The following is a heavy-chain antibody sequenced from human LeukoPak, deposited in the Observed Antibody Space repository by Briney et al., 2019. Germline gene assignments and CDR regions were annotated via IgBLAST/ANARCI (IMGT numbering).Heavy chain of an antibody. CDR3: AKDGWDSSGWSLRY. Sequence: GGSLGLSCAASGFTFSSYAMSWVRQAPGKGLEWVSAISGSGGSTYYADSVKGRFTISRDNSKNTLYLQMNSLRAEDTAVYYCAKDGWDSSGWSLRYWGQGTLVTVSS. V-gene: IGHV3-23*01. J-gene: IGHJ4*02. CDR2: ISGSGGST. CDR1: GFTFSSYA. D-gene: IGHD6-19*01.